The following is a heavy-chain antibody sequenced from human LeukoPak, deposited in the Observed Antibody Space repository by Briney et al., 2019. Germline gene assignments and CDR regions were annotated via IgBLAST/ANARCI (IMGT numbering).Heavy chain of an antibody. D-gene: IGHD1-14*01. V-gene: IGHV3-9*01. CDR3: ARDPLPGEDY. CDR1: GFTFDDYA. CDR2: ISWNSGSI. J-gene: IGHJ4*02. Sequence: GGSLRLSCAASGFTFDDYAMHWVRQAPGKGLEWVSGISWNSGSIGYADSVKGRFTISRGNSKNTLYLQMNSLRAEDTAVYYCARDPLPGEDYWGQGTLVTVSS.